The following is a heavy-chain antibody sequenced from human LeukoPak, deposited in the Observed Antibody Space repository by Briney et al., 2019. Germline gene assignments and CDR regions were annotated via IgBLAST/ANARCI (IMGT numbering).Heavy chain of an antibody. V-gene: IGHV3-23*01. J-gene: IGHJ4*02. CDR2: ISGSGDST. D-gene: IGHD6-19*01. CDR3: AKVRAPSGWFNSDY. Sequence: GGSLGLSCVASGFSFSTHWMHWVRQAPGKGLEWVSGISGSGDSTYYADSVKGRFTISRDNSKNTLYLQMNSLRVEDTAAYYCAKVRAPSGWFNSDYWGQGTLVTDSS. CDR1: GFSFSTHW.